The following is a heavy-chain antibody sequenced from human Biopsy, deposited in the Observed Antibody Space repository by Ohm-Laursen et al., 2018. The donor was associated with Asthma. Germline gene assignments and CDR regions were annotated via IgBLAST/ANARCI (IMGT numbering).Heavy chain of an antibody. CDR1: GFSLSSSGAN. D-gene: IGHD3-9*01. CDR3: ARAVQSDDFVTGYYNSYFDF. Sequence: TQTLLLTCSFSGFSLSSSGANANWIRQPPGKAPEWLALIYGNDDRDYSQSLKSRLTITKDTSRRQVVPKMTNMDPVDTGTYFCARAVQSDDFVTGYYNSYFDFWGQGSLVSVSS. V-gene: IGHV2-5*01. J-gene: IGHJ4*01. CDR2: IYGNDDR.